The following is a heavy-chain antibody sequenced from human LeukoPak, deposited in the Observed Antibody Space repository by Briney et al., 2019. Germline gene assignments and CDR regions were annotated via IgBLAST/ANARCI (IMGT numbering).Heavy chain of an antibody. Sequence: GGSLRLSCAASGFTFSSYAMHWVRQAPGKGLEWVAVISYDGSNKYYADSVKDRFTISRDNSKNTLYLQMNSLRAEDTAVYYCAKDALRAVPYYFDYWGQGTLVTVSS. V-gene: IGHV3-30*04. CDR1: GFTFSSYA. J-gene: IGHJ4*02. CDR2: ISYDGSNK. CDR3: AKDALRAVPYYFDY. D-gene: IGHD3-10*01.